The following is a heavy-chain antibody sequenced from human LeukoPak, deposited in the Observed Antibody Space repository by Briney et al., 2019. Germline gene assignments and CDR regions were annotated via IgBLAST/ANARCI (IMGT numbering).Heavy chain of an antibody. V-gene: IGHV4-34*01. J-gene: IGHJ4*02. D-gene: IGHD6-19*01. CDR2: IDHIGRT. CDR1: GESFRGYY. Sequence: PSETLSLTCAVYGESFRGYYWTWIRQTPGKGLEWVGEIDHIGRTTYNPSLKSRVTISIDTSKNQFSLRLTSVTASDTAVYYCARPVRCSATTCTGPFDYWGQGTLVTVSS. CDR3: ARPVRCSATTCTGPFDY.